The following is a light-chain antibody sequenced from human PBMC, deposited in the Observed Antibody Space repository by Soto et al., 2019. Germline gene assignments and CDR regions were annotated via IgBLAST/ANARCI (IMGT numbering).Light chain of an antibody. CDR3: QTWGTGIRV. V-gene: IGLV4-69*01. J-gene: IGLJ2*01. Sequence: QLVLTQSPSASASLGASVKLTCTLSSGYSAYAIAWHQQQPGKGPRYLMKLNSDGRHIKGDGIPDRFSGSSSGAERYLTISSLQSEDEADYYCQTWGTGIRVFGGGTQLTVL. CDR2: LNSDGRH. CDR1: SGYSAYA.